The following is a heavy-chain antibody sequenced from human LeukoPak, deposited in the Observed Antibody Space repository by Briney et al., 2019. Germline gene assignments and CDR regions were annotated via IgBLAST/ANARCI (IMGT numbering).Heavy chain of an antibody. D-gene: IGHD3-16*02. CDR1: GFTFSSYE. Sequence: GGSLRLSCAASGFTFSSYEMNWVRQAPGKGLEWVSYISSSGSTIYYADSVRGRFTISRDNAKNSLYLQMNSLRAEDTAVYYCARVPGGVIGVDYWGQGTLVTVSS. J-gene: IGHJ4*02. V-gene: IGHV3-48*03. CDR3: ARVPGGVIGVDY. CDR2: ISSSGSTI.